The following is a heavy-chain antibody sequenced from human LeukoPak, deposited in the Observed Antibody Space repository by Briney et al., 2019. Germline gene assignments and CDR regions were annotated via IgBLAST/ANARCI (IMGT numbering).Heavy chain of an antibody. CDR1: GYTFTRYY. Sequence: ASVKVSCKASGYTFTRYYMHWVRQAPGQGLEWMGWINPNSGGTNYAQKFQGRVTMTRDTSISTAYMELSRLRSDDTAVYYCARDLGYPVPASLPDYWGQGTLVTVSS. V-gene: IGHV1-2*02. D-gene: IGHD2-2*01. CDR2: INPNSGGT. CDR3: ARDLGYPVPASLPDY. J-gene: IGHJ4*02.